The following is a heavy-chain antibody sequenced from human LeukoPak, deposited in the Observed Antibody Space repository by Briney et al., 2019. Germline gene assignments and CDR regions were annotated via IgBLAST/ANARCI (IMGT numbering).Heavy chain of an antibody. CDR1: GFTFSGSA. J-gene: IGHJ4*02. D-gene: IGHD2-15*01. V-gene: IGHV3-73*01. Sequence: GGSLRLSCAASGFTFSGSAMHWVRQASGKGLEWVGRIRSKANSYATAYAASVKGRFTISRDDSKNTAYLQTNSLKTEDTAVYYCTRGIGYCSGGSCYFDYWGQGTLVTVSS. CDR2: IRSKANSYAT. CDR3: TRGIGYCSGGSCYFDY.